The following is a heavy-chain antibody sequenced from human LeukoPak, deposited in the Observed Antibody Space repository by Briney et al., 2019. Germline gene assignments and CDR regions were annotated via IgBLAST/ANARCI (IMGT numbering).Heavy chain of an antibody. V-gene: IGHV4-30-4*08. CDR3: ARVYYGSGSYHWFDP. Sequence: SETLSLTCTVSGGSISSGDYYWSWIRQPPGKGLEWIGYIYYSGSTYYNPSLESRVTISVDTSKNQFSLKLSSVTAADTAVYYCARVYYGSGSYHWFDPWGQGTLVTVSS. J-gene: IGHJ5*02. CDR1: GGSISSGDYY. CDR2: IYYSGST. D-gene: IGHD3-10*01.